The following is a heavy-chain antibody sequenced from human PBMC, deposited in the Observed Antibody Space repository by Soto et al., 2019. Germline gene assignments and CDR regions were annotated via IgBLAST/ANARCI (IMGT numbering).Heavy chain of an antibody. Sequence: GGSLRLSCAASGFTVRSNYMSWVRQAPGKGLEWVSISYSDGRTYYADSVKGTFTISIDNSKNTLYLQMNSLRAEDTAVYYCARVMTTVNYYYYYYMDVWGKGTTVTVSS. D-gene: IGHD4-17*01. CDR3: ARVMTTVNYYYYYYMDV. CDR1: GFTVRSNY. CDR2: SYSDGRT. J-gene: IGHJ6*03. V-gene: IGHV3-66*01.